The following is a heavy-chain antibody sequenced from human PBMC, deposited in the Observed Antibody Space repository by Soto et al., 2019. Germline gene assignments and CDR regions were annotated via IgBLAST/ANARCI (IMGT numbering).Heavy chain of an antibody. CDR2: IFSNDAK. J-gene: IGHJ2*01. V-gene: IGHV2-26*01. Sequence: QVTLKESGPVLVKPTETLTLTCTVSGFSLRNTRMGVSWIRQSPGKALEWRAHIFSNDAKSYSPSLKSRLAISRDTSKSQVVLTMTNVAPVDTATYYCARSLSVDYVHWYFDLWGRGTLVTVSS. D-gene: IGHD4-17*01. CDR1: GFSLRNTRMG. CDR3: ARSLSVDYVHWYFDL.